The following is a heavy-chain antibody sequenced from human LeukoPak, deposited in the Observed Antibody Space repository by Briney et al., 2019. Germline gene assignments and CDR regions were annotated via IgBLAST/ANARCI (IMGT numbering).Heavy chain of an antibody. CDR1: GFTFDDYG. CDR3: ARDPLSPDYGDLDP. CDR2: IKQDGSAK. J-gene: IGHJ5*02. D-gene: IGHD4-17*01. V-gene: IGHV3-7*01. Sequence: GGSLRLSCAASGFTFDDYGMSWVRQAPGKGLEWVANIKQDGSAKYYVDSVNGRFTISRDNAKKSVYLQMNSLRVEDTAVYYCARDPLSPDYGDLDPWGQGTLVTVSS.